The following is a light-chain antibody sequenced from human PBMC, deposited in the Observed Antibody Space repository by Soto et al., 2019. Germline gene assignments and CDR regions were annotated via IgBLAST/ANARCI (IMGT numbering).Light chain of an antibody. Sequence: EVVLTQSPGTVSLSPGERATLSCRASQSVTSNYLAWYQQKPGQAPRLLIYAASSRATGIPDRFIGSGSGTDFTLTISRLEPEYFAVYYCQQYGNVVTWTFGQGTTVEIK. J-gene: IGKJ1*01. CDR2: AAS. CDR1: QSVTSNY. V-gene: IGKV3-20*01. CDR3: QQYGNVVTWT.